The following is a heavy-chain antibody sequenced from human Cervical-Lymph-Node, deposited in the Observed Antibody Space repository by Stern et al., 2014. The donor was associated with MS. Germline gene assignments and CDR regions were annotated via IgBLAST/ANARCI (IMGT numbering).Heavy chain of an antibody. CDR1: GFRFRNYW. CDR2: IKQDGSEK. V-gene: IGHV3-7*01. D-gene: IGHD5-18*01. CDR3: ARDSAAMIIYYYGMDV. J-gene: IGHJ6*02. Sequence: EVQLVESGGGLVQPGGSLRLSCAASGFRFRNYWMTWVRQAPGKGLEWGANIKQDGSEKNYVDSLKGRFTISRDNAKNSLFLQMNSLRAEDTAVYYCARDSAAMIIYYYGMDVWGQGTTVTVSS.